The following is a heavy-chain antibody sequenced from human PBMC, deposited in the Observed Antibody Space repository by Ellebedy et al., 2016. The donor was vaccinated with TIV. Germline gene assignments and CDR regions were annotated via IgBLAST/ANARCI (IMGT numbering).Heavy chain of an antibody. CDR2: TYYRSKWYF. J-gene: IGHJ5*02. CDR3: ARGGIALVPAPLVNFWFGP. Sequence: MPSETLSLTCVISGDSVSTNSAVWNWIRQSPSGGLEWPGRTYYRSKWYFYYAVSVKGRITINPDTSRNQFSLHLNSVTPEDTAVYYCARGGIALVPAPLVNFWFGPWGQGTLVTVSS. CDR1: GDSVSTNSAV. V-gene: IGHV6-1*01. D-gene: IGHD2-2*01.